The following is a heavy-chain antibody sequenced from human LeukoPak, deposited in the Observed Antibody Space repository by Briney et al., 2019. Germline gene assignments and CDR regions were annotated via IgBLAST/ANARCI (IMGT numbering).Heavy chain of an antibody. J-gene: IGHJ4*02. CDR2: INPSGGST. D-gene: IGHD3-22*01. Sequence: ASVKVSCKASGYTFTTYYIHWVRQAPGQGLEWMGIINPSGGSTNYAQKFQGRVTMTRDMSTSTVYMELSSLRSEDTAVYYCARESTMIADYWGQGTLVTVSS. V-gene: IGHV1-46*01. CDR1: GYTFTTYY. CDR3: ARESTMIADY.